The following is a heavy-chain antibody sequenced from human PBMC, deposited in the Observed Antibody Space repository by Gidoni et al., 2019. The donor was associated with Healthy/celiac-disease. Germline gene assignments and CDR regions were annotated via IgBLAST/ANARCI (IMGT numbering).Heavy chain of an antibody. V-gene: IGHV3-33*01. CDR2: IWYDGSNK. Sequence: QVQLVESGGGVVQPGRSLRLSCAASVFTFSSYGMPWVRQAPGKGLEWGAVIWYDGSNKYYADSVKGRFTISRDNSKNTLYLQMNSLRAEDTAVYYCARGQEDIVVVVAATSGGYYYGMDVWGQGTTVTVSS. CDR3: ARGQEDIVVVVAATSGGYYYGMDV. D-gene: IGHD2-15*01. CDR1: VFTFSSYG. J-gene: IGHJ6*02.